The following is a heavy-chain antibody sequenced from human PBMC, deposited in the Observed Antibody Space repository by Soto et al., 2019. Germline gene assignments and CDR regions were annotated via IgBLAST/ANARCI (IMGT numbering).Heavy chain of an antibody. V-gene: IGHV1-18*04. CDR1: VYTFTSYD. CDR2: ISAYTGNT. J-gene: IGHJ4*02. D-gene: IGHD3-22*01. CDR3: AKSFFYDSSGYPTLFDY. Sequence: XSVKVSCKASVYTFTSYDINWVRQAPGQGLEWMGWISAYTGNTNYAQKLQSRVTMTTDTSTSTAYMELRSLRSDDTAVYYCAKSFFYDSSGYPTLFDYWGQGTLVTVSS.